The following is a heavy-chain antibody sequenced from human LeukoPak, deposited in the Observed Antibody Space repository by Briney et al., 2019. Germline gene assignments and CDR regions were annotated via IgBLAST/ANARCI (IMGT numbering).Heavy chain of an antibody. J-gene: IGHJ5*02. CDR3: AREGGSGSFSWFDP. V-gene: IGHV4-4*07. CDR2: IYTSGST. CDR1: GGSISSYY. D-gene: IGHD3-10*01. Sequence: PSETLSLTCTVSGGSISSYYWSWIRQPAGKGLEWIGRIYTSGSTNYNPSLKSRVTMSVDTSKNQFSLKLSSVTAADTAVYYCAREGGSGSFSWFDPWGQGTLVTVSS.